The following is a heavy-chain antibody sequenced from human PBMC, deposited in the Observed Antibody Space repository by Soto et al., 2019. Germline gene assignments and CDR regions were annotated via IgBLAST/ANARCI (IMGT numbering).Heavy chain of an antibody. V-gene: IGHV1-69*08. Sequence: QVQLVQSGAEVKKPGSSVKVSCKASGGTFSSYTISWVRQAPGQGLEWMGRIIPILGIANYAQKFQGRATITADKSTSTDYMELSSLKSEDTAVYYWARDRGDGYNNIWGQGTMVTVSS. CDR3: ARDRGDGYNNI. J-gene: IGHJ3*02. CDR2: IIPILGIA. CDR1: GGTFSSYT. D-gene: IGHD5-12*01.